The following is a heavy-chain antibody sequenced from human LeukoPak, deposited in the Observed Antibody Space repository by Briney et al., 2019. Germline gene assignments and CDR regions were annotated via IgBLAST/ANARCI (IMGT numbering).Heavy chain of an antibody. D-gene: IGHD2-2*01. CDR3: ASPAAMSYYYMDV. CDR1: GYSISSGYY. Sequence: SEPLSLTCSVSGYSISSGYYWGWIRQAPGKGLEWVGTIYHTGTTYYNPFLKSRVTISVHTSTNQFSLRLNSVTAADTAVYYCASPAAMSYYYMDVWGKGTTVTVSS. CDR2: IYHTGTT. V-gene: IGHV4-38-2*02. J-gene: IGHJ6*03.